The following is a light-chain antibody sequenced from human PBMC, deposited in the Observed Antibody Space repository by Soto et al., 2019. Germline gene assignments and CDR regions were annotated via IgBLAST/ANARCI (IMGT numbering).Light chain of an antibody. V-gene: IGKV1-27*01. Sequence: DMQMTQSPSSLSASVGDRVTITCRASQGISNSLAWYQQNPGKVPKLLIYTASTLQSGVPSRFSGRRFGTDFTLTITSLQPEDVATYYCQKYNSAPLTFGGGTKVEIK. CDR3: QKYNSAPLT. CDR1: QGISNS. J-gene: IGKJ4*01. CDR2: TAS.